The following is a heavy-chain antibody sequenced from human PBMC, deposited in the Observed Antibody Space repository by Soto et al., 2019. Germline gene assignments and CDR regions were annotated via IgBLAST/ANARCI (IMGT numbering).Heavy chain of an antibody. V-gene: IGHV4-34*01. CDR1: GGSFSGYY. D-gene: IGHD3-9*01. Sequence: TETLSLTCAVYGGSFSGYYWSWIRQPPGKGLEWIGEINHSGSTNYNPSLKSRVTISVDTSKNQFSLKLSSVTAADTAVYYCARADYDILTDHDPNWFDPWGQGTLVTVS. CDR2: INHSGST. J-gene: IGHJ5*02. CDR3: ARADYDILTDHDPNWFDP.